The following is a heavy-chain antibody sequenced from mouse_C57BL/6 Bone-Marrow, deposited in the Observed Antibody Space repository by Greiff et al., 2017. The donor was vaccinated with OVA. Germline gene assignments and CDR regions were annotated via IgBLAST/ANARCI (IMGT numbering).Heavy chain of an antibody. V-gene: IGHV1-7*01. Sequence: VQLQQSGAELAKPGASVKLSCKASGYTFNSYWMHWVKQRPGQGLEWIGYINPSSGDTKYNQKFKDKATLTADNSSSTAYMQLSSLTYEDSAVYYSASGVLRRLFAYWGQGTTLTVSS. CDR2: INPSSGDT. D-gene: IGHD1-1*01. CDR3: ASGVLRRLFAY. J-gene: IGHJ2*01. CDR1: GYTFNSYW.